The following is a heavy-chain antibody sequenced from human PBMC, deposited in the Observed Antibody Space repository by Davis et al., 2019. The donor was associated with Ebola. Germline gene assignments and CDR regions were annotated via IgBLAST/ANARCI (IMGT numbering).Heavy chain of an antibody. CDR2: ISYDGSNK. Sequence: GESLKISCAASGFTFSSYGMHWVRQAPGKGLEWVAVISYDGSNKYYADSVKGRFTISRDNAKNSLYLQMNSLRDEDTAVYYCARDQAAAGTGVYYYYYYGMDVWGQGTTVTVSS. D-gene: IGHD6-13*01. J-gene: IGHJ6*02. CDR1: GFTFSSYG. CDR3: ARDQAAAGTGVYYYYYYGMDV. V-gene: IGHV3-30*03.